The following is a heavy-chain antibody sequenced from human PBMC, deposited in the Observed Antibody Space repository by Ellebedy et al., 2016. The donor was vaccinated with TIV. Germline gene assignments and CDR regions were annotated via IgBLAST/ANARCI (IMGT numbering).Heavy chain of an antibody. CDR1: RFTFSTHY. D-gene: IGHD1-1*01. CDR2: SHPSGSDT. J-gene: IGHJ3*02. Sequence: ASVKVSXKTSRFTFSTHYIHWVRQAPGQGLEWMGISHPSGSDTNYAQQFQGRVTMTRDTSTSTVYMDLSSLRSDDTAVYYCATWGTGQVDDALDIWGQGTMVTVSS. V-gene: IGHV1-46*03. CDR3: ATWGTGQVDDALDI.